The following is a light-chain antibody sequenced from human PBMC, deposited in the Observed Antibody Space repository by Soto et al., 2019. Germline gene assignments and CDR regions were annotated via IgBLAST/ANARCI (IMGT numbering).Light chain of an antibody. CDR2: GAS. J-gene: IGKJ1*01. CDR3: QQYNKWPRT. Sequence: LVVTTSPAALTLSPGERATLSCRASQSVNSHLAWYQQKPGQAPRLLIYGASARATGIPAKFSGSGSGTEFTLTISSLQSEDFAVYYCQQYNKWPRTFGQGTKVDIK. CDR1: QSVNSH. V-gene: IGKV3-15*01.